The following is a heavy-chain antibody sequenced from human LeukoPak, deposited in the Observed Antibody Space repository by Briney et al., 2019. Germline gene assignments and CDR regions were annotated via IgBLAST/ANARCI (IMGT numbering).Heavy chain of an antibody. CDR2: IYSSGST. CDR1: GGSISSDY. CDR3: ASGAYTYYYMDV. D-gene: IGHD3-10*01. Sequence: SETLSLTCTVSGGSISSDYWSWIRQPGGKGLEWIGRIYSSGSTDYNPSLKSRVTISVDTSKNQFSLKLSSVTAADTAVYYCASGAYTYYYMDVWGKGTTVTISS. J-gene: IGHJ6*03. V-gene: IGHV4-4*07.